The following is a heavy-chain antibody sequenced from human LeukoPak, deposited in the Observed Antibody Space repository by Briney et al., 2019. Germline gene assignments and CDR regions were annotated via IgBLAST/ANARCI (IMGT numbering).Heavy chain of an antibody. Sequence: SETLSPTCTVSGGSISSGSYYWGWIRQPPGKGLEWIGSIYYRGSTYYNPSLKSRVTISADTSKNQFSLKLRSVTAADTAVYYCARHVNSNGSPSDYWGQGTLVTVSS. J-gene: IGHJ4*02. CDR1: GGSISSGSYY. CDR3: ARHVNSNGSPSDY. D-gene: IGHD1-26*01. CDR2: IYYRGST. V-gene: IGHV4-39*01.